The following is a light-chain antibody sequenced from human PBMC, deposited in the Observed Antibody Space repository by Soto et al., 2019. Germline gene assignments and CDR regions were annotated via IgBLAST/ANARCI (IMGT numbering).Light chain of an antibody. CDR2: EVS. J-gene: IGLJ1*01. CDR1: SSDVGGHNT. CDR3: SSYAGSPFV. V-gene: IGLV2-8*01. Sequence: QSALTQPPSASGSPGQSVTISCTGTSSDVGGHNTVSWYQQYPGKAPKLMMYEVSKRPSGVPDRFSGSRSGNTASLTVSGLQTEDEADYYCSSYAGSPFVFGTGTKLTVL.